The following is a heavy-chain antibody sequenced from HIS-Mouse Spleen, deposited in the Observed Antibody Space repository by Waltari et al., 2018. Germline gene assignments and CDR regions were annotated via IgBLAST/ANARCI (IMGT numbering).Heavy chain of an antibody. J-gene: IGHJ4*02. V-gene: IGHV3-30*18. CDR2: ISYDGSNK. CDR1: YG. D-gene: IGHD3-22*01. Sequence: YGMHWVRQAPGKGLEWVAVISYDGSNKYYADSVKGRFTISRDNSKNTLYLQMNSLRAEDTAVYYCAKDRGTRILNDANYDSSGDYWGQGTLVTVSS. CDR3: AKDRGTRILNDANYDSSGDY.